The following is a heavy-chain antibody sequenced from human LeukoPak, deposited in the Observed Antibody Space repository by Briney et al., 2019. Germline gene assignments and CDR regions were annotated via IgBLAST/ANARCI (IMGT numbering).Heavy chain of an antibody. V-gene: IGHV4-4*07. CDR1: SGSIRSYY. CDR2: IYTTGTT. J-gene: IGHJ4*02. CDR3: GRQGYTASHYFFDC. D-gene: IGHD2-2*02. Sequence: SETLSLTCTVSSGSIRSYYWGWVRQPPGKGLEWIGRIYTTGTTQYNPSLKSRVTMSVDTSTNQFSLNVRSMTAADTAVYYCGRQGYTASHYFFDCWSQGTPVAVS.